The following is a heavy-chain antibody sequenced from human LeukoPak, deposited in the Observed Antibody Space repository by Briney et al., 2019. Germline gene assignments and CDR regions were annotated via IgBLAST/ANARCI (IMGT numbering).Heavy chain of an antibody. CDR3: ARIGQ. D-gene: IGHD3-10*01. V-gene: IGHV1-46*01. J-gene: IGHJ4*02. CDR2: INPTGGST. Sequence: ASVKVSCKASGYTFPSYFMHWVRQAPGQGLEWMGIINPTGGSTTYAQKFQGRVTITADESTSTAYMELSSLRSEDTAVYYCARIGQWGQGTLVTVSS. CDR1: GYTFPSYF.